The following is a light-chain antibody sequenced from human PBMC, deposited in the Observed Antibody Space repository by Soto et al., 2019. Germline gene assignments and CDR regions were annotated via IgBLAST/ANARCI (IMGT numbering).Light chain of an antibody. J-gene: IGLJ3*02. CDR2: DVS. CDR1: SSDVGGYNY. Sequence: QSVLTQPASVSGLPGQSITISCTGTSSDVGGYNYVPWYQQHPDKPPKLVIYDVSNRPSGVSNRFSASKSGNTASLTISGLQAEDEPDYYCISYTRSGTRVFGGGTKLTVL. V-gene: IGLV2-14*03. CDR3: ISYTRSGTRV.